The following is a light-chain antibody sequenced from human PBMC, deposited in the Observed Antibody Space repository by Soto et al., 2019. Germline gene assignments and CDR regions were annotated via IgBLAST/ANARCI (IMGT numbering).Light chain of an antibody. V-gene: IGKV3-15*01. Sequence: EIVMTQSPATLSVSPGERATLSCRASQSVSSNLAWYQQKPGQAPRLLIYGASTRATGTPARFSGSGSGTEFNLTISSLKTAAFAVYACQQSNNTPPWTFGQGTNVEIK. CDR2: GAS. CDR3: QQSNNTPPWT. J-gene: IGKJ1*01. CDR1: QSVSSN.